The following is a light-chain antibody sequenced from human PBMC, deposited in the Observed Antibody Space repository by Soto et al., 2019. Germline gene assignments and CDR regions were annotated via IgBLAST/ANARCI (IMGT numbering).Light chain of an antibody. V-gene: IGLV2-14*03. J-gene: IGLJ1*01. Sequence: QSALTQPASVSGSPGQSITISCTGTSSDVGGYNFVSWYQHHPGKAPKLIIYDVTNRPSGISNRFSGSKSGNTASLTISGLQVVDEADYYCTSYTSSITYVFGTGTKVTVL. CDR2: DVT. CDR3: TSYTSSITYV. CDR1: SSDVGGYNF.